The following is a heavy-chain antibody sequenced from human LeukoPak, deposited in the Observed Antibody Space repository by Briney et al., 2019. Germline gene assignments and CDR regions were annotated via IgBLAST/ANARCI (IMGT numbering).Heavy chain of an antibody. J-gene: IGHJ4*02. CDR1: GYTFTGYY. CDR2: INPNSGGT. Sequence: GASVTVSCTASGYTFTGYYMHWVRQAPGQGLEWMGWINPNSGGTNYAQKFQGRVTMTRDTSISTAYMELSRLRSDDTAVYYCARGAGIAAAGTRYYFDYWGQGTLVTVSS. D-gene: IGHD6-13*01. CDR3: ARGAGIAAAGTRYYFDY. V-gene: IGHV1-2*02.